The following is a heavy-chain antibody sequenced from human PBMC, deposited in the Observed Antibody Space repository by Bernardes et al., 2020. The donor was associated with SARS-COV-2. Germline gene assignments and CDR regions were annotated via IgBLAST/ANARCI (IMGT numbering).Heavy chain of an antibody. Sequence: GSLRLSSAASGFTLDTFAMSWVRQAPGKGLEWLSGVSGSGDTYYADSVKGRFTISRDTSKNIVFLQMNNLRAEDTAVYYCAKDYCGGDCDFFDYWGQGTVVTVSS. CDR2: VSGSGDT. V-gene: IGHV3-23*01. CDR1: GFTLDTFA. D-gene: IGHD2-21*02. J-gene: IGHJ4*02. CDR3: AKDYCGGDCDFFDY.